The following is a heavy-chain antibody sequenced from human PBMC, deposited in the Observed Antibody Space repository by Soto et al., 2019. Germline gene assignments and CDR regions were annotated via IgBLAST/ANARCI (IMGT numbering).Heavy chain of an antibody. Sequence: EVQLLESGRGLVQPGGSLRLSCAASGFTFSSYAMSWVRQAPGKGLEWVSAISGSGGSTYYADSVKGRFTISRDNSKNTLYLQMNSLRAEDTAVYYCAKDYDFWSGYSVYWGQGTLVTVSS. CDR3: AKDYDFWSGYSVY. V-gene: IGHV3-23*01. J-gene: IGHJ4*02. CDR1: GFTFSSYA. D-gene: IGHD3-3*01. CDR2: ISGSGGST.